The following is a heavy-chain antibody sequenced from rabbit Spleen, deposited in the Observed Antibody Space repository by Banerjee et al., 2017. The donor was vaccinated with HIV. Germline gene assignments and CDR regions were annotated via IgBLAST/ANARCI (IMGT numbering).Heavy chain of an antibody. Sequence: QLEESGGGLVTPGGTLTLTCTASGFSFSSGYMTWVRQAPGKGLEWIGIIYSAKGSTDYASWVNGRFTISSDNAQSTVDLKTTSLTAADTATYFCARAIVPWLGLTRLDLWGQGTLVTAS. D-gene: IGHD4-1*01. CDR2: IYSAKGST. CDR3: ARAIVPWLGLTRLDL. CDR1: GFSFSSGY. J-gene: IGHJ3*01. V-gene: IGHV1S7*01.